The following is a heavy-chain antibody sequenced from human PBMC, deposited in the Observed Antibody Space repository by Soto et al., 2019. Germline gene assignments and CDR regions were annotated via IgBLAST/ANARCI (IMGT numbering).Heavy chain of an antibody. V-gene: IGHV3-48*03. CDR1: GFTFSSSE. J-gene: IGHJ3*01. CDR3: ARRASR. Sequence: EVQLVESGGGLVQPGGSLRLSCAVSGFTFSSSEMYWVRQAPGKGLEWISYIHPSGQPIFYADYVKGRFTISRDNANNSLFLQMNSLRAEDTAVYYCARRASRWGHGTMVTVSS. D-gene: IGHD1-26*01. CDR2: IHPSGQPI.